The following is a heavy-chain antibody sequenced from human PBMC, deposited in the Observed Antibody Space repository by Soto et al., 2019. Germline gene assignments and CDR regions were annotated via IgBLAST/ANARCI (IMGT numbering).Heavy chain of an antibody. CDR1: GGSISSSSYY. V-gene: IGHV4-39*01. J-gene: IGHJ4*02. CDR3: ARRGGSSPFDY. Sequence: QLQLQESGPGLVKPSETLSLTCTVSGGSISSSSYYWGWIRQSPGKGLEWIGNIYYSGSTYYNPSLKSRVTRSVDTSKNQFSLKLSSVTAADTAVYYCARRGGSSPFDYWGQGTLVTVSS. CDR2: IYYSGST. D-gene: IGHD1-26*01.